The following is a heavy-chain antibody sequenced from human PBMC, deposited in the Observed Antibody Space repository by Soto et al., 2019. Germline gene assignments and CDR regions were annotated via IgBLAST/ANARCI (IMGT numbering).Heavy chain of an antibody. V-gene: IGHV3-21*01. CDR2: ISSSSSYI. J-gene: IGHJ3*02. Sequence: GGSLRLSCAASGFTFSSYSMNWVRQAPGKGLEWVSSISSSSSYIYYADSVKGRFTISRDNAKNSLYLQMNSLRAEDTAVYYCARDTGAASAFDIWGQGTMVTVSS. CDR1: GFTFSSYS. D-gene: IGHD6-13*01. CDR3: ARDTGAASAFDI.